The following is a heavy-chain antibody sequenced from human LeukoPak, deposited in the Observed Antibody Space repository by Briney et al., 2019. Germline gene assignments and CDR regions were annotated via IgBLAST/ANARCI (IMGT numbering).Heavy chain of an antibody. CDR1: GGSVTSSSYY. J-gene: IGHJ5*02. D-gene: IGHD2-2*01. Sequence: SETLSLTCTVSGGSVTSSSYYWGWIRQPPGKGLEWIGSIYYTGSTFYNPSLKSRVTISVDTSKNQFSMKLSSVTAADTAVYYCARGRKVVPALSWFDPWGQGTLVTVSS. CDR3: ARGRKVVPALSWFDP. CDR2: IYYTGST. V-gene: IGHV4-39*01.